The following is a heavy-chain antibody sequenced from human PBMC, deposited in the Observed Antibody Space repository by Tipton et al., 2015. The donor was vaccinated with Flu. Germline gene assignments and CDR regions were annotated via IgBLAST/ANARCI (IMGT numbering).Heavy chain of an antibody. CDR2: INHSGST. CDR1: GGSFSGYY. J-gene: IGHJ3*02. V-gene: IGHV4-34*01. Sequence: TLSLTCAVYGGSFSGYYWSWIRQPPGKGLEWIGEINHSGSTNYNPSLKSRVTISVDTSKNQFSLKLSSVTAADTAVYYCARGRSGSYGHDAFDIWGQGTMVTVFS. D-gene: IGHD1-26*01. CDR3: ARGRSGSYGHDAFDI.